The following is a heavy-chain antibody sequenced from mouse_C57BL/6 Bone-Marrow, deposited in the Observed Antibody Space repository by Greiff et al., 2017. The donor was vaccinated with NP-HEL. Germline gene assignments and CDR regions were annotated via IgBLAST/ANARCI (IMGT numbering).Heavy chain of an antibody. CDR3: ARRRDGNYVNYFDY. CDR1: GFTFSSYT. V-gene: IGHV5-9*01. Sequence: EVHLVESGGGLVKPGGSLKLSCAASGFTFSSYTMSWVRQTPEKRLEWVATISGGGGNTYYPDSVKGRFTISRDNAKNTLYLQMSSLRSEDTALYYCARRRDGNYVNYFDYWGQGTTLTVSS. D-gene: IGHD2-1*01. J-gene: IGHJ2*01. CDR2: ISGGGGNT.